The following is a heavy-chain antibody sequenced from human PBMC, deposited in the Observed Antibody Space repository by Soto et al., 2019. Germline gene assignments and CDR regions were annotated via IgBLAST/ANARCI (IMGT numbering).Heavy chain of an antibody. CDR1: GYTFTSYG. V-gene: IGHV1-18*01. Sequence: GASVKVSCKASGYTFTSYGISWVRQAPGQGLEWMGWISAYNGNTNYAQKLQGRVTMTTDTSTSTAYMELRSLRSDDTAVYYCARDSHSPHLTGYSSGWYEFDPWGQGTLVTVSS. J-gene: IGHJ5*02. CDR2: ISAYNGNT. D-gene: IGHD6-19*01. CDR3: ARDSHSPHLTGYSSGWYEFDP.